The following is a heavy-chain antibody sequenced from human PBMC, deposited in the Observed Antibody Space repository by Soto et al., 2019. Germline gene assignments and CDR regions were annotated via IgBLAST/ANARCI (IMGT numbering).Heavy chain of an antibody. CDR2: IIPIFGTA. D-gene: IGHD1-26*01. CDR3: ARDGGRHSGGIDY. J-gene: IGHJ4*02. Sequence: QVQLVQSGAEVKKPGSSVKVSCKASGGTFSSYSINWVRQAPGQGLEWMGEIIPIFGTANYAQKFQGRVTMTADESTSTAYLELISLRSEDTAVYYCARDGGRHSGGIDYRGQGALVTVSS. CDR1: GGTFSSYS. V-gene: IGHV1-69*01.